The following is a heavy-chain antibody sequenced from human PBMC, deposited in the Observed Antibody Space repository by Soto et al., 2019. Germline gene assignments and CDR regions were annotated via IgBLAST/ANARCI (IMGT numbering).Heavy chain of an antibody. Sequence: QVQLVESGGGVVQPGRSLRLSCAASGFTFSSYAMHWVRQAPGKGLEWVAVISYDGSNKYYADSVKGRFTISRDNSKNTLYLQMNSLRAEDTAVYYCVYDKSGYGMEVWGQGTTVTVSS. CDR2: ISYDGSNK. V-gene: IGHV3-30-3*01. J-gene: IGHJ6*02. CDR1: GFTFSSYA. CDR3: VYDKSGYGMEV. D-gene: IGHD3-9*01.